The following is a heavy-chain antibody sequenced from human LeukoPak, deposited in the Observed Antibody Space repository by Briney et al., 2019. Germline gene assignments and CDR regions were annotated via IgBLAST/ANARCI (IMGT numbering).Heavy chain of an antibody. D-gene: IGHD5/OR15-5a*01. Sequence: SETLSLTCTVSGGSISSGGYYWSWIRQPPGKGLEWIGYIYHSGSTYYNPSLKSRVTISVDRSKNQFSLKLSSVTAADTAVYYCARFLLRLGDYFDYWGQGTLVTVSS. CDR1: GGSISSGGYY. CDR2: IYHSGST. J-gene: IGHJ4*02. CDR3: ARFLLRLGDYFDY. V-gene: IGHV4-30-2*01.